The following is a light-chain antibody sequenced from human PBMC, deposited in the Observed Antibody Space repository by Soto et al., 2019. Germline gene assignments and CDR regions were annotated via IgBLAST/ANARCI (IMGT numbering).Light chain of an antibody. CDR1: QSLLHSNGYNY. CDR2: LGS. J-gene: IGKJ1*01. CDR3: MQALQTPRT. V-gene: IGKV2-28*01. Sequence: DIVMTQSPLPLPVTPGEPASISCRSSQSLLHSNGYNYLDWYLQKPGQSPQLLIYLGSNRASGVPDRFSGSGSGTDFTLKISRVEAEDVGVYYCMQALQTPRTFGQGTKVEIK.